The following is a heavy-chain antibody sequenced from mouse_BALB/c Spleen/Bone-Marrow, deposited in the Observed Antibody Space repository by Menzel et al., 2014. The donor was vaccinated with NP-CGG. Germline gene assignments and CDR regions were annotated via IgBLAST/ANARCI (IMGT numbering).Heavy chain of an antibody. D-gene: IGHD1-1*01. J-gene: IGHJ4*01. CDR3: TRYPYYYGSRNYYAMDY. CDR1: GYTFTSYW. Sequence: VQLQQSGTVLARPGASLKMSCKASGYTFTSYWMHWVKQRPGQGLEWIGAIYPGNSDTSYNQKFKGKAKLTAVTSTSTAYMELSSLTNEDSAVYYCTRYPYYYGSRNYYAMDYWGQGTSVTVSS. CDR2: IYPGNSDT. V-gene: IGHV1-5*01.